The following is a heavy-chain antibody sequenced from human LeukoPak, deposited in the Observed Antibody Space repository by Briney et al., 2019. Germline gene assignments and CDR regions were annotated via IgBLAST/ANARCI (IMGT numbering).Heavy chain of an antibody. CDR2: IWYDGSNK. D-gene: IGHD1-26*01. CDR1: GFTFRNYG. V-gene: IGHV3-33*06. Sequence: PGGSLRLSCAASGFTFRNYGMHWIRQAPGKGLEWVAVIWYDGSNKHYTDSVKGRFAISRDNSKNTLYLQMNSLRAEDTALYYCAKMEYSVSSSLDYWGQGTLVTVSS. J-gene: IGHJ4*02. CDR3: AKMEYSVSSSLDY.